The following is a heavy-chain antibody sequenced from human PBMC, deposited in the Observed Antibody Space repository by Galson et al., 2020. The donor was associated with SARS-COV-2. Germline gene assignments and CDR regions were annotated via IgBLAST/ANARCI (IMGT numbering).Heavy chain of an antibody. Sequence: SETLSLTCTVSGGSISSGGYYWSWIRQHPGKGLEWIGYIYYSGSTYYNPSLKSRVTISVDTSKNQFSLKLSSVTAADTAVYYCARELGSSGWRYFDYWGQGTLVTVSS. CDR3: ARELGSSGWRYFDY. CDR2: IYYSGST. V-gene: IGHV4-31*03. J-gene: IGHJ4*02. D-gene: IGHD6-19*01. CDR1: GGSISSGGYY.